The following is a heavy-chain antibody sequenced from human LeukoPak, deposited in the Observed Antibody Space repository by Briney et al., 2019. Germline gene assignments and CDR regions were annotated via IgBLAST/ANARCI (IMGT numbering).Heavy chain of an antibody. CDR2: ISWSGGTI. V-gene: IGHV3-9*01. D-gene: IGHD3-16*01. CDR3: ARDFTFLQRHQFDY. CDR1: GFTFGDFV. J-gene: IGHJ4*02. Sequence: PGRSLRLSCAASGFTFGDFVMHWVRQRPGKGLKGVSGISWSGGTIVYADSVKGRFTISRNNVKNALYLQMNNLRPDDTALYYCARDFTFLQRHQFDYWGQGTLVTVSS.